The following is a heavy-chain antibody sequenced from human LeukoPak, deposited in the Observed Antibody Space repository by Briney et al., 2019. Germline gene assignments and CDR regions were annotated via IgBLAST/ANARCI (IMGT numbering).Heavy chain of an antibody. D-gene: IGHD6-19*01. CDR2: INHSGST. J-gene: IGHJ6*03. CDR1: GGSFFVYY. CDR3: ARGTSGWPYYMDV. Sequence: PSETLSLTCAVYGGSFFVYYWSWIRQPPGKGREWIGEINHSGSTNYNPSLKSRVTISVDTSKNQFSLRLTSMTAADTAVYYCARGTSGWPYYMDVWGKGTTVTVSS. V-gene: IGHV4-34*01.